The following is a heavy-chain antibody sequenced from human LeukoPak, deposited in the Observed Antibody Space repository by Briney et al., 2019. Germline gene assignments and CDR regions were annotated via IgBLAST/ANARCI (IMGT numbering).Heavy chain of an antibody. Sequence: GGSLTLSCAASGFTFSSYAMSWVRQAPGKGLEWVSAISGSGGSTYYADSVKGRFTISRDNSRNTLYLQMNSLTAEDTAVYYCAKDKVVTPSAWFDPWGQGTLVTVSS. CDR3: AKDKVVTPSAWFDP. CDR1: GFTFSSYA. CDR2: ISGSGGST. V-gene: IGHV3-23*01. D-gene: IGHD4-23*01. J-gene: IGHJ5*02.